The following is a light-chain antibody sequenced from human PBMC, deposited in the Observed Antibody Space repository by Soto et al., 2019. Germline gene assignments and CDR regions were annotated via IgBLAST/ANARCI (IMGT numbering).Light chain of an antibody. CDR3: QQYGSSLLIT. Sequence: ENVLTQSPGTVSLSPEQRATLSCRATQRVSARDIAWYQQKPGPAPKFRIYGVWSRATGSPDRFSGCGSGTDFTLTISRLEPEDFAVYHCQQYGSSLLITFGQGTRLEIK. V-gene: IGKV3-20*01. CDR1: QRVSARD. CDR2: GVW. J-gene: IGKJ5*01.